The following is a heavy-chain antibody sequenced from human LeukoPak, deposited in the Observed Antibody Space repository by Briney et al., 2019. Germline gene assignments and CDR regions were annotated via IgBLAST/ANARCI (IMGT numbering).Heavy chain of an antibody. V-gene: IGHV3-48*04. J-gene: IGHJ6*03. CDR3: ARIDGPTVFTYYMDL. CDR2: ISPRSETI. CDR1: GFSFNRRG. D-gene: IGHD3-16*01. Sequence: PGGSLRLSCATSGFSFNRRGMNWVRHPPGKGLEWVSYISPRSETIYYAESVKGRFTVSGDDSKDSLYLQMHTLRAEDTAVYYCARIDGPTVFTYYMDLWGKGTTVTVAS.